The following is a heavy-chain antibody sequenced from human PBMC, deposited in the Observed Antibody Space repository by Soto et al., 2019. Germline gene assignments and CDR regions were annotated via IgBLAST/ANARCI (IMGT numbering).Heavy chain of an antibody. CDR1: GYSFTSYG. Sequence: VASVKVSCKAGGYSFTSYGISWVRQAPGQGLEWMGWISAYNGNKKYAQKLQGRVTMTTDTSTSTAYMELRSLRSDDTAVYYCAREPNYFDYWGQGTQVTVSS. CDR3: AREPNYFDY. CDR2: ISAYNGNK. V-gene: IGHV1-18*01. J-gene: IGHJ4*02.